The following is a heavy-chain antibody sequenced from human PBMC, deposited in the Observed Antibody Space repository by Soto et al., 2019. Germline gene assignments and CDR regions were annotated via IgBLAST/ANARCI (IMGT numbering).Heavy chain of an antibody. CDR3: ARGPIGDAAMVTNYFDY. D-gene: IGHD5-18*01. V-gene: IGHV3-30-3*01. CDR2: LSYDGNNI. Sequence: QVQLVESGGGVVQPGRSLRLSCAASGFTFSNYAIHWVRQAPGKGLEWVALLSYDGNNIHYADSVKGRFTVSRDNSKNTLFLQMNILRAEDTALYYCARGPIGDAAMVTNYFDYWGQGTLVTVSS. CDR1: GFTFSNYA. J-gene: IGHJ4*02.